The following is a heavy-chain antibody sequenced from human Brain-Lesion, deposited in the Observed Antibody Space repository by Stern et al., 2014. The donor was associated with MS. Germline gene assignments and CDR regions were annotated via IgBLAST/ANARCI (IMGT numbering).Heavy chain of an antibody. CDR2: IYYRGFT. V-gene: IGHV4-39*01. CDR1: GGSISSSTYY. Sequence: VQLVESGPGLVKPSETLSLTCTVSGGSISSSTYYWAWIRQPPGKGLEWIGNIYYRGFTYYNPSLKSRVTISVDMSKNQFSLKLSSVTAADTAIYYCARHDSVPRPSQLYSARDRGPGYFDYWGQGTLVTVSS. CDR3: ARHDSVPRPSQLYSARDRGPGYFDY. D-gene: IGHD1-26*01. J-gene: IGHJ4*02.